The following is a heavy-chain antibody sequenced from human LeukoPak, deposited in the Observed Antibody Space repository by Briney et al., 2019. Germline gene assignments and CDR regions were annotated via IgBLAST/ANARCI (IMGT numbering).Heavy chain of an antibody. V-gene: IGHV1-24*01. CDR3: ATEALLRDVQRPHLDP. J-gene: IGHJ5*02. D-gene: IGHD1-26*01. CDR1: GYTLTELS. CDR2: FDPEDGET. Sequence: ASVKVSCKVSGYTLTELSMHWVRQAPGKGLEWMGGFDPEDGETIYAQKFQGRVTMTEDTSTDTAYMELSSLRSEDTAVHYCATEALLRDVQRPHLDPWGQGTLVTVSS.